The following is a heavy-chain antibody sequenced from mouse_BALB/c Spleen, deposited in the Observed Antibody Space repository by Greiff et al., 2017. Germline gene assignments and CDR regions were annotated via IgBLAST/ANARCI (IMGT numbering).Heavy chain of an antibody. Sequence: EVKLVESGPELVKPGASVKISCKASGYSFTGYNMNWVKQSNGKSLEWIGNIDPYYGGTSYNQKFKGKATLTVDKSSSTAYMQLKSLTSEDSAVYYCARTGGFYGNFSFDYWGQGTTLTVSS. CDR3: ARTGGFYGNFSFDY. J-gene: IGHJ2*01. CDR1: GYSFTGYN. V-gene: IGHV1S135*01. D-gene: IGHD2-1*01. CDR2: IDPYYGGT.